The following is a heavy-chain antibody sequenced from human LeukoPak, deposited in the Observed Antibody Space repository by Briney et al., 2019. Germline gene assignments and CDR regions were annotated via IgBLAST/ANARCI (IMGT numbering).Heavy chain of an antibody. CDR2: INPYSGGT. D-gene: IGHD4-11*01. CDR1: GYTFTDFY. CDR3: ARAPGDDYTAVYY. Sequence: ASVKVSCKASGYTFTDFYMHWVRQAPGQGLEWMGWINPYSGGTNYAQKFQGRVTMTRDTSISTAYMELSTLRSDDTAVYYCARAPGDDYTAVYYWGQGTLVTVSS. V-gene: IGHV1-2*02. J-gene: IGHJ4*02.